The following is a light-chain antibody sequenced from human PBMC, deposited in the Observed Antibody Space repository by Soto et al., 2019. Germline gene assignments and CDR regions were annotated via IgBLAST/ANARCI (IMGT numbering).Light chain of an antibody. CDR3: CASGGSHTYV. J-gene: IGLJ1*01. CDR1: SSNVGSYKL. CDR2: EVN. Sequence: QSVLTQPASVSGSPGQSITISCTGTSSNVGSYKLVSWYQQHPGNAPKLMIFEVNKRPSGVSNRFSGSKSGNTASLTISGLKVEDEADYYCCASGGSHTYVFGTGTKVTVL. V-gene: IGLV2-23*02.